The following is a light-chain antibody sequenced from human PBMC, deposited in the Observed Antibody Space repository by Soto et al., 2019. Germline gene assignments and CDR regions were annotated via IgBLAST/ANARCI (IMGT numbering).Light chain of an antibody. CDR1: HRISSY. CDR2: DAS. V-gene: IGKV3-11*01. J-gene: IGKJ1*01. Sequence: EIVFKQSPATLVLYPGERATLSCRASHRISSYLAWYKHKPGQAPRLFIYDASNRATVIPARFSGSGSGTDFTLTISCLEPEDFAVYYCQQYGSSPPTFGQGTKVDIK. CDR3: QQYGSSPPT.